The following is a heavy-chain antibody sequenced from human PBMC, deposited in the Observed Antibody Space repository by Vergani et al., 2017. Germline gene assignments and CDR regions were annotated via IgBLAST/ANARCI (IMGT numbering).Heavy chain of an antibody. V-gene: IGHV4-31*03. CDR3: ARVDWPDAFDI. Sequence: QVQLQESGPGLVKTSQTLSLTCTVSGGSISSGGYYWSWIRQHPGKGLEWIGYIYYSGNAYYNPSLKSRVTISVDTSKNQFSLKLTSVTAADTAVYYCARVDWPDAFDIWGQGTMVTVSS. CDR1: GGSISSGGYY. D-gene: IGHD3-9*01. J-gene: IGHJ3*02. CDR2: IYYSGNA.